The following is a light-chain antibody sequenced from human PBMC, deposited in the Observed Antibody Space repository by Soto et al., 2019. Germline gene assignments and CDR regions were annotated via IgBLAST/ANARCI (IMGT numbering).Light chain of an antibody. Sequence: QSVVTQPSPLSGSPGQSITISCTGTSSDVGGYNYVSWYQQHPGKAPKFIIYDVSNRPSGVSNRFSGSKSGNTASLTISGLQAEDEADYYCSSYTTSNTRQIVFGTGTKVTVL. V-gene: IGLV2-14*01. J-gene: IGLJ1*01. CDR2: DVS. CDR3: SSYTTSNTRQIV. CDR1: SSDVGGYNY.